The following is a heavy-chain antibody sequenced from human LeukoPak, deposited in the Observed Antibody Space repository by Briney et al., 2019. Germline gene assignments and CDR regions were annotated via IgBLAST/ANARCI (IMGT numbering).Heavy chain of an antibody. CDR3: AREKGPQYDYVWGSYRPNWFDP. CDR1: GGTFSSYA. CDR2: ITPIFGTA. J-gene: IGHJ5*02. D-gene: IGHD3-16*02. V-gene: IGHV1-69*05. Sequence: AASVKVSCKASGGTFSSYAISWVRQAPGQGLEWMGGITPIFGTANYAQKFQGRVTITTDESTSTAYMELSSLRSEDTAVYYCAREKGPQYDYVWGSYRPNWFDPWGQGTLVTVSS.